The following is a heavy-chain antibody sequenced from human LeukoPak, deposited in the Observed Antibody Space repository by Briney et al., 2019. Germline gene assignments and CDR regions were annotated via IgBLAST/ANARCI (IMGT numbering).Heavy chain of an antibody. D-gene: IGHD6-13*01. CDR1: GYTFTSYD. CDR2: MNPNSGNT. J-gene: IGHJ5*02. V-gene: IGHV1-8*01. CDR3: ARGAYSNQVGWFDP. Sequence: ASVKVSCKASGYTFTSYDINWVRQATGQGLEWMGWMNPNSGNTGYAQKFQGRVTMTRNTSISTAYMELSSLRSEDTAMYYCARGAYSNQVGWFDPWGQGTLVTASS.